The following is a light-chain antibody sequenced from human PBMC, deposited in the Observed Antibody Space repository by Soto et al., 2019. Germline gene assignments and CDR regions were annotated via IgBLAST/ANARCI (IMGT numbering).Light chain of an antibody. V-gene: IGLV1-44*01. J-gene: IGLJ2*01. CDR2: SNN. Sequence: QPVLTQPPSASGTPGQRVTISCSGSSSNIGSNIVNWDQQLPGTAPKLLIYSNNQRPSGVPGRFSGSKSGTSASLAIGGLQSEDEADYYCAAWDDSLNGVVFGGGTKLAVL. CDR1: SSNIGSNI. CDR3: AAWDDSLNGVV.